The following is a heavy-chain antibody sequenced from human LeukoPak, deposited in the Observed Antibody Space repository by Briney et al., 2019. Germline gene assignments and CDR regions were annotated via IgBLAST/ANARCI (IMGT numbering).Heavy chain of an antibody. J-gene: IGHJ3*02. CDR1: GGSISSGSYY. CDR3: ARRRMSWGAFDI. D-gene: IGHD3-16*01. V-gene: IGHV4-39*01. Sequence: SETLSLTCTVSGGSISSGSYYWGWIRQPPGKGLEWIGSIYYSGSTSYNPSLKSRVTISVDTSKNQFSLKLSSVTAADTAVYYCARRRMSWGAFDIWGQGTMVT. CDR2: IYYSGST.